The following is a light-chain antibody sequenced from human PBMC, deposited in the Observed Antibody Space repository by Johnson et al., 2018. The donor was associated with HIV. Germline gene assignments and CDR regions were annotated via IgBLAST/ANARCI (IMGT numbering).Light chain of an antibody. CDR3: ETWDICLSGV. V-gene: IGLV1-51*01. CDR2: DND. Sequence: QSVLTQPPSLSAAPGQKVTISCSGSSSDIGNNYVSWYQHLPGTAPKLLIYDNDKRPSGIPDRFSGSKSGTSATLGIAGLKTGDEAEYYCETWDICLSGVFGTGTKVTVL. J-gene: IGLJ1*01. CDR1: SSDIGNNY.